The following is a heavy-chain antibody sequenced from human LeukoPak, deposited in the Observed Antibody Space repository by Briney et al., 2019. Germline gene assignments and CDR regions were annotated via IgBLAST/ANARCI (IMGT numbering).Heavy chain of an antibody. V-gene: IGHV3-23*01. D-gene: IGHD2-2*01. CDR1: GFTFSSYA. J-gene: IGHJ5*02. CDR2: ISGSGGST. CDR3: AEDPYCSSTSCYNWFDP. Sequence: GGSLRLSCAASGFTFSSYAMSWVRQAPGKGLEWVSAISGSGGSTYYADSVKGRFTISRDNSKNTLYLQMNSLRAEDTAVYYCAEDPYCSSTSCYNWFDPWGQGTLVTVSS.